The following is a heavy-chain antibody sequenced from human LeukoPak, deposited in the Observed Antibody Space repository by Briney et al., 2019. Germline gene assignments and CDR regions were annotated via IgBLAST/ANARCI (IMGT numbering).Heavy chain of an antibody. CDR3: ARESDYFNWFDP. CDR2: IYYSGST. CDR1: GGSISSYY. Sequence: SETLSLTCTVSGGSISSYYWGWIRQPPGKGLEWIGYIYYSGSTNYNPSLKSRVTISVDTSKNQFSLKLSSVTAADTAVYYCARESDYFNWFDPWGQGTLVTVSS. D-gene: IGHD2/OR15-2a*01. V-gene: IGHV4-59*01. J-gene: IGHJ5*02.